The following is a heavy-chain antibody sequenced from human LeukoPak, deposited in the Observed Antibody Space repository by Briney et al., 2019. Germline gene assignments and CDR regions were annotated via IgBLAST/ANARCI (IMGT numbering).Heavy chain of an antibody. CDR1: GYTFTGYY. V-gene: IGHV1-2*02. D-gene: IGHD6-19*01. CDR3: ARHFKGIAVAGTADY. Sequence: ASVKVSCKASGYTFTGYYMHWVRQAPGQGLERMGWINPNSGGTNYAQKFQGRVTMTRDTSISTAYMELSRLRSDDTAVYYCARHFKGIAVAGTADYWGQGTLVTVSS. CDR2: INPNSGGT. J-gene: IGHJ4*02.